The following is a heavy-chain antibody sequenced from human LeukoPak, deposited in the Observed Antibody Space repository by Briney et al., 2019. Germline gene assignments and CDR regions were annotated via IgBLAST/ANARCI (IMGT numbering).Heavy chain of an antibody. D-gene: IGHD3-16*01. CDR1: GFTVSSNY. V-gene: IGHV3-53*01. J-gene: IGHJ4*02. CDR3: AKDDRLLRFLH. CDR2: IYSGGST. Sequence: GGSLRLSCAASGFTVSSNYMSWVRQAPGKGLEWVSIIYSGGSTFYADSVKGRFTISRDNSKNTLYLQMNNLRDEDTAVYYCAKDDRLLRFLHWGQGTLVTVSS.